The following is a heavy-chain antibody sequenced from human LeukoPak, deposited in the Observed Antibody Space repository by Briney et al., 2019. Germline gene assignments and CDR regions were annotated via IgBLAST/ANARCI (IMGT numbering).Heavy chain of an antibody. D-gene: IGHD6-19*01. CDR3: ARALAVAGTDDAFDV. J-gene: IGHJ3*01. V-gene: IGHV3-21*01. Sequence: PGGSLRLSCAASGFTFSSYSMNWVRQAPGKGLEWASSISSSSSYIYYADSVKGRFTISRDNAKNSLYLQMNSLRAEDTAVYYCARALAVAGTDDAFDVWGQGTMVTVSS. CDR2: ISSSSSYI. CDR1: GFTFSSYS.